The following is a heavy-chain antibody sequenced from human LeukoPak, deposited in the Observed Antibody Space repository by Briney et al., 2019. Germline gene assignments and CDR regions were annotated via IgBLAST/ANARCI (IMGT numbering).Heavy chain of an antibody. CDR2: ISSSSSYI. D-gene: IGHD5-12*01. V-gene: IGHV3-21*01. CDR1: GFTFSSYS. Sequence: GGSLRLSCAASGFTFSSYSMNWVRQAPGEGLEWVSSISSSSSYIYYADSVKGRFTISRDNAKNSLYLQMNSLRAEDTAVYYCARVSGSGYAGGYFDYWGQGTLVTVSS. J-gene: IGHJ4*02. CDR3: ARVSGSGYAGGYFDY.